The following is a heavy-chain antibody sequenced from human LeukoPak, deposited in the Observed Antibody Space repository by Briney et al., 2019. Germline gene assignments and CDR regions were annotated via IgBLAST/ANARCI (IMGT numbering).Heavy chain of an antibody. Sequence: SETLSLTCTVSGGSINGFYWTWIRQPPGKGLEWIGYIYYSGSTNDNPSLKSRATISIDTSQNQFSLKLSSVTAADTAVYYCARYNGYGFDFWGQGTWSPSPQ. V-gene: IGHV4-59*08. CDR1: GGSINGFY. J-gene: IGHJ4*02. CDR3: ARYNGYGFDF. CDR2: IYYSGST. D-gene: IGHD5-18*01.